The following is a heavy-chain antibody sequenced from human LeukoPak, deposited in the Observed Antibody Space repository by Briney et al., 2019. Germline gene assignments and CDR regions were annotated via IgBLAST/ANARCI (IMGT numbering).Heavy chain of an antibody. CDR1: GFTFSSYW. Sequence: GGSLRLSCAASGFTFSSYWMSWVRQAPGKGLEWVANIKQDGSEKYYVDSVKGRFTISRDNSKNTLYLQMNSLRAEDTAVYYCAKESVQYSSSWYYGNYWGQGTLVTVSS. CDR3: AKESVQYSSSWYYGNY. D-gene: IGHD6-13*01. V-gene: IGHV3-7*01. J-gene: IGHJ4*02. CDR2: IKQDGSEK.